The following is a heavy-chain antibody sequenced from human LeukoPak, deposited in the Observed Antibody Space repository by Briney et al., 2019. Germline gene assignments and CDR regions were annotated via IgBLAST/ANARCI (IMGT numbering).Heavy chain of an antibody. CDR3: ARAVPAAIAIAGYFQH. J-gene: IGHJ1*01. CDR1: GGSFIGYY. D-gene: IGHD2-2*02. V-gene: IGHV4-34*01. CDR2: INYSGST. Sequence: SETLSLTCAVYGGSFIGYYWSWIRQPPGQGLEWIGEINYSGSTNYNPSLKSRVTISVDTSKNQFSLKLSSVTAADTAVYYCARAVPAAIAIAGYFQHWGQGTLVTVSS.